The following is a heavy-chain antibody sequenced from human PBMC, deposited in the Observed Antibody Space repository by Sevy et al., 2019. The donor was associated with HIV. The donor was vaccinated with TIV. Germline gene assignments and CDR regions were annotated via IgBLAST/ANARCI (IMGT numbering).Heavy chain of an antibody. D-gene: IGHD3-22*01. CDR3: ARDLIRNYYDSSGYYYVYYGMDV. J-gene: IGHJ6*02. CDR1: GFTVSSNY. Sequence: GGSLRLSCAASGFTVSSNYMSWVRQAPGKGLEWVSVIYSGGSTYYADAVKGRFTISRDNSKNTLYLQMNSLRAEDMAVYYCARDLIRNYYDSSGYYYVYYGMDVWGQGTTVTVSS. CDR2: IYSGGST. V-gene: IGHV3-66*01.